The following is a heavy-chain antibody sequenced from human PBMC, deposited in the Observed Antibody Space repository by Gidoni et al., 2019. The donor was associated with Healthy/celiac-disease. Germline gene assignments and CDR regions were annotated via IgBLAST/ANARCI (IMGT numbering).Heavy chain of an antibody. CDR2: INHSGSP. CDR3: ARAVGYCSSTSCYHFDY. D-gene: IGHD2-2*01. J-gene: IGHJ4*02. Sequence: QVQLQQWGAGLLKPSETLSLTCAVYGGSCSGYYWGWIRQPPGKGLEWIGEINHSGSPNYNPSLKSRVTISVDTSKNQFSLKLSSVTAADTAVYYCARAVGYCSSTSCYHFDYWGQGTLVTVSS. CDR1: GGSCSGYY. V-gene: IGHV4-34*01.